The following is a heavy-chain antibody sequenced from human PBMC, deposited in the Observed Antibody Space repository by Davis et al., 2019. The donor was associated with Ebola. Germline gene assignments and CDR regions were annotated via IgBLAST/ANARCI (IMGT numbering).Heavy chain of an antibody. V-gene: IGHV1-18*01. Sequence: ASVKVSCKASGYTFTSYGISWVRQAPGQGLEWMGWISAYNGNTNYAQKLQGRVTMTRDTSISTAYMELSRLRSDDTAVYYCARDSYSSGWYGFAGYYGMDVWGQGTTVTVSS. J-gene: IGHJ6*02. CDR1: GYTFTSYG. CDR3: ARDSYSSGWYGFAGYYGMDV. CDR2: ISAYNGNT. D-gene: IGHD6-19*01.